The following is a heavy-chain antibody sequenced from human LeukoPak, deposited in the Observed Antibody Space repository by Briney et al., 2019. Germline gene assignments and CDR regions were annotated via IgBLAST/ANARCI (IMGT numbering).Heavy chain of an antibody. CDR2: ISAYNGNT. CDR1: GYTFTSYG. V-gene: IGHV1-18*01. D-gene: IGHD1-26*01. CDR3: TNMGATSVDDY. Sequence: ASVKVSCKASGYTFTSYGISWVRQAPGQGLEWMGWISAYNGNTNYAQKFQGRVTITADKSTSTAYMELSSLRSEDTAVYYCTNMGATSVDDYWGQGTLVTVSS. J-gene: IGHJ4*02.